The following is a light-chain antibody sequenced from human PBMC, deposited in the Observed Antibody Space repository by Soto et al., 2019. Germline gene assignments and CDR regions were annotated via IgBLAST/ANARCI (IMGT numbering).Light chain of an antibody. J-gene: IGKJ2*01. CDR2: HAF. CDR3: QQYDNVPPT. V-gene: IGKV1-33*01. Sequence: DIQMTQSPSSLSASVGDRVTITCQARQDISNYLNWDQQKPGKAHKLLIYHAFYVETGVPLRFSASGSGTDFTLTISSLQPEDIAEYYCQQYDNVPPTFGQGTKLEIK. CDR1: QDISNY.